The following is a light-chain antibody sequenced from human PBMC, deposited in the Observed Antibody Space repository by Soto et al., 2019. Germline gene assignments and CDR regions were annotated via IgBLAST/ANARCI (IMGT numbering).Light chain of an antibody. J-gene: IGKJ5*01. V-gene: IGKV3-15*01. Sequence: EIVLTQSPGTLCLSPGERATLSCRASQSVSSNSLAWYQQKPGQAPRLLIYGASTRATGIPARFSGSGSGTEFTLTISSLQSEDFEIYYCQQYNNWPITFGQGTRLEIK. CDR2: GAS. CDR1: QSVSSN. CDR3: QQYNNWPIT.